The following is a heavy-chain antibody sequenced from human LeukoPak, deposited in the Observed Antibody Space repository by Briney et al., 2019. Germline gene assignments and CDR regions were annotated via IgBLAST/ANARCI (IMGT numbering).Heavy chain of an antibody. CDR1: GFTFSSYS. J-gene: IGHJ5*02. CDR2: IKQDGSEK. Sequence: GGSLRLSCAASGFTFSSYSMNWVRQAPGKGLEWVANIKQDGSEKYYVDSVKGRFTISRDNAKNSLYLQMNSLRAEDTAVYYCARVDYGDYGWFDPWGQGNLVTVSS. CDR3: ARVDYGDYGWFDP. V-gene: IGHV3-7*01. D-gene: IGHD4-17*01.